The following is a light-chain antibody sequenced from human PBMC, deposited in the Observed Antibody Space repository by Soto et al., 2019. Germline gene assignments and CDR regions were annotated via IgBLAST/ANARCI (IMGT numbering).Light chain of an antibody. Sequence: QSVLTQPPSASGTPGQRVTISCSGSSSNIGSNSVNWYQQLPGTAPKLLLYSSNQRPSGVPYRCSGSKSGPSASLAISGLLPEDEDAYYCGAWDDSLNGVVFGGGTKVTVL. V-gene: IGLV1-44*01. CDR3: GAWDDSLNGVV. CDR1: SSNIGSNS. CDR2: SSN. J-gene: IGLJ2*01.